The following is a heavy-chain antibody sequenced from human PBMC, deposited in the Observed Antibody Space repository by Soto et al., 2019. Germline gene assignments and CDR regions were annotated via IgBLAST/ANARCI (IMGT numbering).Heavy chain of an antibody. CDR3: ARLKQWRNPKGGFDI. CDR1: GFSFSSYW. Sequence: PGGSLRLSCAASGFSFSSYWMSWVRQAPGKGLEWVANIKEDGSDKYYVDSVMGRFTISRDNAQNSLFLQMNSLRAEDTAVYYGARLKQWRNPKGGFDIWGQGTMVTVSS. J-gene: IGHJ3*02. V-gene: IGHV3-7*01. D-gene: IGHD6-19*01. CDR2: IKEDGSDK.